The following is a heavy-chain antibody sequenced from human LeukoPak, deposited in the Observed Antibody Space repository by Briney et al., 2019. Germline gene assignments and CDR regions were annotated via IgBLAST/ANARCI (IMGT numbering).Heavy chain of an antibody. V-gene: IGHV3-30*02. CDR2: IRYDGSNK. Sequence: GGSLRLSCAASAFSLNAYNMNWVRQAPGKGLEWVAFIRYDGSNKYYADSVKGRFTISRDNSKNTLYLQMNSLRAEDTAVYYCAKTCWGQLVRDFFDYWGQGTLVTVSS. J-gene: IGHJ4*02. CDR3: AKTCWGQLVRDFFDY. CDR1: AFSLNAYN. D-gene: IGHD6-6*01.